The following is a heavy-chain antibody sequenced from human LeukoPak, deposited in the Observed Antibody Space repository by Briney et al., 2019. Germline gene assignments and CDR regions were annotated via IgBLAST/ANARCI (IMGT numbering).Heavy chain of an antibody. D-gene: IGHD6-19*01. Sequence: SETLSLTCTVSGGSISSNYWSWIRQPPGKGLEWIGYIYYKGSTSYNPSLKSRVIISVDTSKNQFSLKLSSVTAADTAVYYCARVAGTLAVAGRVYFDYWGQGALVTVSS. CDR3: ARVAGTLAVAGRVYFDY. V-gene: IGHV4-59*01. CDR2: IYYKGST. J-gene: IGHJ4*02. CDR1: GGSISSNY.